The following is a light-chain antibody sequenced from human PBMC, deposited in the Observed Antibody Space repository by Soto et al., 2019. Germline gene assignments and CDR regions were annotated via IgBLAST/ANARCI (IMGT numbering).Light chain of an antibody. CDR3: QQRSYWPQT. CDR2: DAS. V-gene: IGKV3-11*01. J-gene: IGKJ2*01. Sequence: VLTQSPATLSLSPGERATLSCRASESVSNFLAWYQQKPGQAPRLLIYDASIRATGIPARFSGRASGTDFTITISSLEPEDCAVYYCQQRSYWPQTFGQGTKLEIK. CDR1: ESVSNF.